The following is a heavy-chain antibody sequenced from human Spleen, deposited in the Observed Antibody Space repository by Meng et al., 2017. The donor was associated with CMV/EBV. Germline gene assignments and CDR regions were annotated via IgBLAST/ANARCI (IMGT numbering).Heavy chain of an antibody. CDR3: ARGGDGDY. V-gene: IGHV3-30-3*01. CDR2: ISNDGSNK. Sequence: ERVVGSGGGVVKPGGSLRPSCASSGFTFSDDYMSWIREAPGKGLECVAVISNDGSNKYYADSVKGRFTISRDNSKNTLYLQMNSLRAEDTAVYYCARGGDGDYWGQGTLVTVSS. D-gene: IGHD5-24*01. J-gene: IGHJ4*02. CDR1: GFTFSDDY.